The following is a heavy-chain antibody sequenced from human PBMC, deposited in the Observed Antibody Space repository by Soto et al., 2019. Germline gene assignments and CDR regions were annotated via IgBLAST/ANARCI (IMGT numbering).Heavy chain of an antibody. CDR2: IIPILGIA. CDR1: GGTFSSYT. Sequence: QVQLVQSGAEVKKPGSSVKVSCKASGGTFSSYTISWVRQAPGQGLEWMGRIIPILGIANYAQKFQGRVTMTADKSTSTAYMELSSLRSEDTAVYYCARDGIVVVSAEKGAFDIWGQGTIVTVSS. D-gene: IGHD2-2*01. V-gene: IGHV1-69*08. J-gene: IGHJ3*02. CDR3: ARDGIVVVSAEKGAFDI.